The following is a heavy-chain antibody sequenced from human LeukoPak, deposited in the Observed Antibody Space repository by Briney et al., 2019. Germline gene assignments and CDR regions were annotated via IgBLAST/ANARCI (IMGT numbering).Heavy chain of an antibody. CDR2: IYYSGST. Sequence: SETLSLTCTVPGASISSSSYYWGWIRQPPGKGLEWIGSIYYSGSTYYNPSLKSRVTISVDTSKNQFSLKLSSVTAADTAVYYCARVRGSYFDYWGQGTLVTVSS. V-gene: IGHV4-39*07. J-gene: IGHJ4*02. D-gene: IGHD3-16*01. CDR3: ARVRGSYFDY. CDR1: GASISSSSYY.